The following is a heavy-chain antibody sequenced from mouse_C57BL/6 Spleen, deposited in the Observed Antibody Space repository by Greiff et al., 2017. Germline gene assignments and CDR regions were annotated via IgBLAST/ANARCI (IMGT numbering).Heavy chain of an antibody. CDR3: APYYSNYVGAMDY. J-gene: IGHJ4*01. CDR1: GYTFTSYW. Sequence: VKLQQPGAELVKPGASVKLSCKASGYTFTSYWMHWVKQRPGQGLEWIGMIHPNSGSTNYNEKFKSKATLTVDKSSSTAYMQLSSLTSEDSAVYYCAPYYSNYVGAMDYWGQGTSVTVSS. V-gene: IGHV1-64*01. CDR2: IHPNSGST. D-gene: IGHD2-5*01.